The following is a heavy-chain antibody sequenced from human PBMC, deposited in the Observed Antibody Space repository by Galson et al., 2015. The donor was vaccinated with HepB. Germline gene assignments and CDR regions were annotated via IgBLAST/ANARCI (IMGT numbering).Heavy chain of an antibody. CDR2: IGGNGNNK. CDR3: AKATRESSGQFFDY. CDR1: GFTXXXYA. V-gene: IGHV3-23*05. Sequence: SLRLSCAAXGFTXXXYAMTWARQAPGKGLEWVSTIGGNGNNKFYADFVKGRFTISRDNFKNTLYLQMNSLRAEDTALYYCAKATRESSGQFFDYWGQGTLVTVSS. D-gene: IGHD6-19*01. J-gene: IGHJ4*02.